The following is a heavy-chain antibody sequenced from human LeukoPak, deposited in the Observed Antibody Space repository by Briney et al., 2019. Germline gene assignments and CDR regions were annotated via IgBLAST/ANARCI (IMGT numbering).Heavy chain of an antibody. Sequence: NPGGSLRLSCAASGFTSSSYTMNWVRQAPGKGLEWVSSISGSSTYTFYADSVMGRFTISRDNAKNSLYLHMSSLRAEDTAVYYCARVRDLYRDYWGQGILVTVSS. CDR3: ARVRDLYRDY. J-gene: IGHJ4*02. D-gene: IGHD5-12*01. V-gene: IGHV3-21*01. CDR1: GFTSSSYT. CDR2: ISGSSTYT.